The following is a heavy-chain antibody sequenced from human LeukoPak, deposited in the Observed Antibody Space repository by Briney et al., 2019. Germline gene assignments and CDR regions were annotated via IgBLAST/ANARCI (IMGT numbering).Heavy chain of an antibody. V-gene: IGHV3-74*01. CDR1: GFSFSNYW. D-gene: IGHD4-23*01. CDR2: INGDGSST. Sequence: GGSLRLSCAAFGFSFSNYWMHWVRQAPGEGLVCVSRINGDGSSTAYADSVKGRFTISRDNAKNTLYLQMNSLRADDTAVYYCAREMYRDYGGHDYWGQGTLVTVSS. CDR3: AREMYRDYGGHDY. J-gene: IGHJ4*02.